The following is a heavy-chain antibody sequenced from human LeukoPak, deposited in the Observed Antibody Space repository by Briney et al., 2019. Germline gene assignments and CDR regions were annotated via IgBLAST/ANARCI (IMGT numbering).Heavy chain of an antibody. D-gene: IGHD3-10*01. V-gene: IGHV3-23*01. CDR1: GLSFSSFG. CDR3: AKDYYGSGYYYYGMDV. CDR2: ISGSGGST. J-gene: IGHJ6*02. Sequence: GGSLRLSCAASGLSFSSFGMSWVRQAPGKGLECVSSISGSGGSTYYADSVKGRFTISRDNSNNTLYLQMNSLRAADTAVYYCAKDYYGSGYYYYGMDVWGQGTTVTVSS.